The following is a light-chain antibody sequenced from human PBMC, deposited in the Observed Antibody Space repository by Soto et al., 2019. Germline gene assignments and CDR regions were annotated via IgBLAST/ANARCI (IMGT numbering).Light chain of an antibody. Sequence: QSALTQPRSVSGSPGQSVPISCTGTSSDVGGYNYVSWYQQHPGKAPKLMIYDVSKRPSGVPDRFSGSKSGNTASLSISGLQAEDEADYYCCSYAGSYGVFGTGTQLTVL. CDR3: CSYAGSYGV. V-gene: IGLV2-11*01. CDR1: SSDVGGYNY. J-gene: IGLJ1*01. CDR2: DVS.